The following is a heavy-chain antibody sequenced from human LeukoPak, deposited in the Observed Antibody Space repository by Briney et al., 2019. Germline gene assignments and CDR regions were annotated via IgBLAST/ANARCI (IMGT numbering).Heavy chain of an antibody. CDR2: IYSGGST. J-gene: IGHJ3*02. D-gene: IGHD3-3*01. Sequence: GGSLRLSCAASGFTVSSNYMSWVRQAPGKGLEWVSVIYSGGSTYYADSVKGRFTTSRHNSKNTPYLQMNSLRAEDTAVYYCASSRSGYHDAFDIWGQGTMVTVSS. CDR3: ASSRSGYHDAFDI. CDR1: GFTVSSNY. V-gene: IGHV3-53*04.